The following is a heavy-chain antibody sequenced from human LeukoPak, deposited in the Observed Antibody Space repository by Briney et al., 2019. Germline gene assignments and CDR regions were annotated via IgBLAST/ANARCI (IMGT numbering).Heavy chain of an antibody. CDR1: GGSISSSYYY. V-gene: IGHV4-39*01. CDR3: ARGRGRCSGGSCYSGWFDP. CDR2: IYYSGST. D-gene: IGHD2-15*01. Sequence: PSETLSLTCTVSGGSISSSYYYWGWIRQPPGKGLEWIGSIYYSGSTYYNPSLKSRVTISVDTSKNQFSLKLRSVTAADTAVYYCARGRGRCSGGSCYSGWFDPWGQGTLVTVSS. J-gene: IGHJ5*02.